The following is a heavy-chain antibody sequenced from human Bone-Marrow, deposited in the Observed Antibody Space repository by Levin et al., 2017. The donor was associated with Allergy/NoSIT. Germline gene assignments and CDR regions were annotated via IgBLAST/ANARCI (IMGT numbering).Heavy chain of an antibody. J-gene: IGHJ3*02. CDR2: ISVNSDYI. CDR3: AKSLMVGTTTRAFDI. V-gene: IGHV3-21*01. D-gene: IGHD1-26*01. CDR1: GFTFSSYS. Sequence: PGGSLRLSCAASGFTFSSYSMSWVRQAPGKGLEWVSSISVNSDYIFYADSVKGRFSVSRDNAKNSLFLQMSSLRAEDTAVYYCAKSLMVGTTTRAFDIWGQGTVVTISS.